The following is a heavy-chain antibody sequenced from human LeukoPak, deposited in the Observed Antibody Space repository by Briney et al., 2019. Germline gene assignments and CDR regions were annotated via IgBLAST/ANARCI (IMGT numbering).Heavy chain of an antibody. J-gene: IGHJ4*02. Sequence: PGGSLRLSCAASGFTFSSYAMNWVRRDLGKGLERVSTISGTGGSTYYADSVKGRFTISRDTSKNTLYLQMNSLRAEDTAVYYCAKGLSSGDYGLHYWGQGTLVTVSS. V-gene: IGHV3-23*01. CDR3: AKGLSSGDYGLHY. CDR2: ISGTGGST. D-gene: IGHD4-17*01. CDR1: GFTFSSYA.